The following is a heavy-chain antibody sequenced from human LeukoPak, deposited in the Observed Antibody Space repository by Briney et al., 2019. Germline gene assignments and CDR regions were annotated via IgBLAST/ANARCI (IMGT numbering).Heavy chain of an antibody. D-gene: IGHD3-22*01. Sequence: PSETLSLTCTVSGGSIRSYYWSWIRQPPGKGLEWIGYIYYSGSTIYNPSLKSRVTMSVDTSKNQFSLKLSSVTAADTAVYYCARGEYYYDSSGYQLFDYWGQGTLVTVSS. CDR3: ARGEYYYDSSGYQLFDY. CDR2: IYYSGST. V-gene: IGHV4-59*08. J-gene: IGHJ4*02. CDR1: GGSIRSYY.